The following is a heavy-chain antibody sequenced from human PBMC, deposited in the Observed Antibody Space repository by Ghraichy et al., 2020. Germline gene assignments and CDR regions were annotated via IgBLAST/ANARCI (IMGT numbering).Heavy chain of an antibody. CDR2: ISFSGSTI. D-gene: IGHD3-22*01. CDR3: SRSPSSGLKIFDH. CDR1: EFTFSSYN. J-gene: IGHJ4*02. V-gene: IGHV3-48*02. Sequence: GGSLRLSCAASEFTFSSYNMNWVRQAPGKGLEWISYISFSGSTIYYADSVKGRFTISRDNAKNSLFLQMNSLTDEDTAMYYCSRSPSSGLKIFDHWGQGALVTVSS.